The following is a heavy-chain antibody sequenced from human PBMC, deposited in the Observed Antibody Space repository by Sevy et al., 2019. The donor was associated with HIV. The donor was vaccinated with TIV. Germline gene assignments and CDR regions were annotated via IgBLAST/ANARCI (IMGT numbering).Heavy chain of an antibody. CDR2: IYSGGST. J-gene: IGHJ6*02. D-gene: IGHD2-8*01. CDR1: GFTVSSNY. Sequence: GGSLRLSCAASGFTVSSNYMSWVRQAPGKGLEWVSVIYSGGSTYYADSVKGRFTISRDNSKNTLYLQMNSLRAEDTAVYYCARVGRPANFYCTNGVCQDVWGQGTTVTVSS. V-gene: IGHV3-53*01. CDR3: ARVGRPANFYCTNGVCQDV.